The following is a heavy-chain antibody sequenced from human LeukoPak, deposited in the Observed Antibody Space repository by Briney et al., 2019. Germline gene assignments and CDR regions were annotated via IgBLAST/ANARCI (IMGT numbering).Heavy chain of an antibody. J-gene: IGHJ2*01. CDR2: INPNSGGT. D-gene: IGHD3-10*01. Sequence: EASVKVSCKASGYTFTGYYMHWVRQAPGQGLEWMGWINPNSGGTNYAQKFQGRVTMTRDTSISTAYMELSRLRSDDTAVYYCARSNGSGSYIHWYFDLWGRGTLVTV. CDR1: GYTFTGYY. CDR3: ARSNGSGSYIHWYFDL. V-gene: IGHV1-2*02.